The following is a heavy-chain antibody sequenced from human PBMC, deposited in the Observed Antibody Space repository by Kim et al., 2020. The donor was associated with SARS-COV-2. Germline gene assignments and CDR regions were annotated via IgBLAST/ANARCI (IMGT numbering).Heavy chain of an antibody. CDR3: ATASTGNNADGFDV. CDR2: IIPIVGHT. CDR1: GGTFSA. J-gene: IGHJ3*01. V-gene: IGHV1-69*04. Sequence: SVKVSCKASGGTFSAISWVRQAPGQGPEWMGRIIPIVGHTNYGQRFQARVTITADKSTTTSYMELSNLRSDDTAVYYCATASTGNNADGFDVWGQGTMVAVSS. D-gene: IGHD1-1*01.